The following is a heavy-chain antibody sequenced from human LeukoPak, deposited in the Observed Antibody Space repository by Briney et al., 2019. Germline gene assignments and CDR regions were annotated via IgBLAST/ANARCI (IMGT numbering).Heavy chain of an antibody. CDR3: AKVGRTITMIVVVRPQAFDI. V-gene: IGHV1-18*01. D-gene: IGHD3-22*01. J-gene: IGHJ3*02. Sequence: ASVKVSCKASGYTFTSFGITWMRQAPGQGLEWMGWISAYNGNTNYAQKLQGRVTVTTDTSTSTAYMELRSLRSDDTAVYYCAKVGRTITMIVVVRPQAFDIWGQGTMVTVSS. CDR1: GYTFTSFG. CDR2: ISAYNGNT.